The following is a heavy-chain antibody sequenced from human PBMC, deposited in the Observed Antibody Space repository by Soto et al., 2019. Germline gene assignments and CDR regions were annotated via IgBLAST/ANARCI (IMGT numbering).Heavy chain of an antibody. J-gene: IGHJ6*02. CDR2: ISYDGSNK. V-gene: IGHV3-30-3*01. CDR3: ARDPYPYYDFWSGYWDYYYYYGMDV. Sequence: PGGSLRLSCAASGFTFSSYAMHWVRQAPGKGLEWVAVISYDGSNKYYADSVKGRFTISRDNSKNTLYLQMNSLRAEDTAVYYCARDPYPYYDFWSGYWDYYYYYGMDVWGQGTTVTVSS. CDR1: GFTFSSYA. D-gene: IGHD3-3*01.